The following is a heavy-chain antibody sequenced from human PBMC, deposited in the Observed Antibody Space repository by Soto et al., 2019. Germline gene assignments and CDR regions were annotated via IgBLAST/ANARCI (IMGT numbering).Heavy chain of an antibody. CDR1: GFSLSSSGVA. J-gene: IGHJ3*02. D-gene: IGHD3-9*01. CDR3: ANSRYLVHFDI. CDR2: IYWDDDK. V-gene: IGHV2-5*02. Sequence: QITLKESGPTLVMPTQTLTLTCTCSGFSLSSSGVAVGWIRQPPGKALEWLTVIYWDDDKRYSPSLRNRLTVTKDTSKNQVVLTMTNMDPVDTATYYCANSRYLVHFDIWGQGTVVTVSS.